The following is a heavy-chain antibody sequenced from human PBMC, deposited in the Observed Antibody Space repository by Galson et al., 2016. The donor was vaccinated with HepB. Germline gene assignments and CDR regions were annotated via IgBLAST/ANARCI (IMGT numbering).Heavy chain of an antibody. V-gene: IGHV3-21*04. Sequence: SLRLSCAASGFTFSSYNMNWVRQAPGKGLEWVSSISRSSRHIYYADSVKGRFTISRDNAKNSLYLQMNSLRYEDTAVYYCAKAATPVFYYHGMDVWGQGTTVTVSS. CDR1: GFTFSSYN. CDR2: ISRSSRHI. CDR3: AKAATPVFYYHGMDV. J-gene: IGHJ6*02.